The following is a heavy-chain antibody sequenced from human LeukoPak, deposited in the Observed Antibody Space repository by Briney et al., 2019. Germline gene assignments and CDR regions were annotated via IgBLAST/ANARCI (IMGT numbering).Heavy chain of an antibody. CDR3: ARGLTDVYGGED. CDR1: GFTFSTYW. CDR2: INSDGSST. V-gene: IGHV3-74*01. J-gene: IGHJ4*02. D-gene: IGHD4/OR15-4a*01. Sequence: GGSLRLSCAASGFTFSTYWMYWVRQAPGKGLVWVSRINSDGSSTNYADSAKGRFTISRDNAKNTLYLQMNSLRAEDTAVYYCARGLTDVYGGEDWGQGTLVTVSS.